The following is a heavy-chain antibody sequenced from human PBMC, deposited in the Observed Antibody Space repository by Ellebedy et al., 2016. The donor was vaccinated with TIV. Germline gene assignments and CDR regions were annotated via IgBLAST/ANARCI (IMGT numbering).Heavy chain of an antibody. J-gene: IGHJ3*02. CDR3: ATDGSYGDYRFPAHAFTM. CDR1: GFSFRSYW. Sequence: GGSLRLSCAASGFSFRSYWMSWVRQAPGKGLEWVANMRDEGSEKNYVESVRGRFTISRDNPKNSLYLHMNNLRAEDTSVYYCATDGSYGDYRFPAHAFTMWGQGTMVTVSS. CDR2: MRDEGSEK. D-gene: IGHD4-17*01. V-gene: IGHV3-7*01.